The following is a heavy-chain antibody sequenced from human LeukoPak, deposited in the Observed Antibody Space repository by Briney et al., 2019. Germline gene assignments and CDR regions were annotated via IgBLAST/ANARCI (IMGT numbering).Heavy chain of an antibody. CDR2: IKQDGSEK. V-gene: IGHV3-7*01. CDR3: AREGTTSGAFDI. Sequence: GGSLRLSCAASGVTFSSYWMSWVRPAPGEGLEWVANIKQDGSEKFHVDSVKGRFTISRDNAKNSLYLQMNSLRAEDTAVYYCAREGTTSGAFDIWGQGTMVTVSS. J-gene: IGHJ3*02. CDR1: GVTFSSYW. D-gene: IGHD1-1*01.